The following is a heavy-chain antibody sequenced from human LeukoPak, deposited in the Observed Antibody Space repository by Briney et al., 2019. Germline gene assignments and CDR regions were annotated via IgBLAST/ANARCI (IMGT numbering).Heavy chain of an antibody. V-gene: IGHV3-53*01. CDR1: GFTVSSNY. CDR3: AREGFMGAFDI. J-gene: IGHJ3*02. Sequence: PGGSLRLSCAASGFTVSSNYMSWVRQAPGKGLEWVSVIYSGGSTYYADSVKGRFTISRDNSKNTLYLQMNSLRAEDTAVYHCAREGFMGAFDIWGQGTMVTVSS. CDR2: IYSGGST. D-gene: IGHD3-16*01.